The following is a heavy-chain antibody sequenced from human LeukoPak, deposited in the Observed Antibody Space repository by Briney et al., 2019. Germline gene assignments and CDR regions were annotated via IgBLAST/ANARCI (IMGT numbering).Heavy chain of an antibody. CDR2: ISWDGGST. CDR3: AKDNQWLDY. CDR1: GFTLDDYA. V-gene: IGHV3-43D*03. D-gene: IGHD6-19*01. Sequence: GGSLSLSCAASGFTLDDYAMLWGLQAPGPGLEWVSLISWDGGSTYYADSVKGRFTISRDNSKNSLYLQMNSLRAEDTALYYCAKDNQWLDYWGQGTLVTVSS. J-gene: IGHJ4*02.